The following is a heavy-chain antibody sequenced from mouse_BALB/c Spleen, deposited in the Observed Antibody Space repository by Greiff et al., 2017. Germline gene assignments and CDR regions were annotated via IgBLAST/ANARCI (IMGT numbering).Heavy chain of an antibody. Sequence: VQVVESGPGLVAPSQSLSITCTVSGFSLTSYGVHWVRQPPGKGLEWLGVIWAGGSTNYNSALMSRLSISKDNSKSQVFLKMNSLQTDDTAMYYCARDGGYGNYVWFAYWGQGTLVTVSA. CDR2: IWAGGST. V-gene: IGHV2-9*02. CDR3: ARDGGYGNYVWFAY. CDR1: GFSLTSYG. J-gene: IGHJ3*01. D-gene: IGHD2-10*02.